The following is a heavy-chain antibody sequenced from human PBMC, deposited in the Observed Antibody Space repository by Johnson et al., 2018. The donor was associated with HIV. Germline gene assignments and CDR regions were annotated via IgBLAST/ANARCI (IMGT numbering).Heavy chain of an antibody. J-gene: IGHJ3*01. Sequence: QVQLVESGGGVVQPGRSLRLSCTASGFTFSNYAIHWVRQAPGKGLEWVAGITYYGTNKYYADSVKGRFTLSRDNSKNTLDLQMNSLTIEDTAVFYCAKTRMGGILDAFDLWGQGTMVIVS. CDR1: GFTFSNYA. V-gene: IGHV3-30*18. CDR3: AKTRMGGILDAFDL. CDR2: ITYYGTNK. D-gene: IGHD3-10*01.